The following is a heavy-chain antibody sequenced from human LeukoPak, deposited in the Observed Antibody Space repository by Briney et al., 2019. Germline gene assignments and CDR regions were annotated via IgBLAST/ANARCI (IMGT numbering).Heavy chain of an antibody. D-gene: IGHD3-3*01. V-gene: IGHV3-21*01. CDR1: GFTFSSYS. Sequence: GGSLRLPCAASGFTFSSYSMNWVRQAPGKGLEWVSSISSSSSYIYYADSVKGRFTISRDNAKNSLYLQMNSLRAEDTAVYYCARGTIFGVVIIEGAFDYWGQGTLVTVSS. CDR3: ARGTIFGVVIIEGAFDY. J-gene: IGHJ4*02. CDR2: ISSSSSYI.